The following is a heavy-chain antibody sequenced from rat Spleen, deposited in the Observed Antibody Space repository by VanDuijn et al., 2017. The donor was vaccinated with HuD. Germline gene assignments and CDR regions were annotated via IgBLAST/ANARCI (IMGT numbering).Heavy chain of an antibody. Sequence: EVQLVESGGDLVQPGRSLKLSCAASGFIFNNYDMACVRQAPTKGLEWVESISPSGGGTYYRDSVKGRFTVSRDNTESTLYLQLDSLRSEDTATYHCVRQDTSGYSNWFSYWGQGTLVTVSS. J-gene: IGHJ3*01. V-gene: IGHV5-25*01. D-gene: IGHD4-3*01. CDR2: ISPSGGGT. CDR1: GFIFNNYD. CDR3: VRQDTSGYSNWFSY.